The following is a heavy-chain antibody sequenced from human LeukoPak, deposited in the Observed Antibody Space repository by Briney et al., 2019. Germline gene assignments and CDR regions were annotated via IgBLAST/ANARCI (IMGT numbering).Heavy chain of an antibody. CDR2: ISIRGSYI. CDR3: TGDRQVGFNIDVFDL. Sequence: SGGSLRLSCAASGFTFSSYSMNWVRQAPGKGLEWVSSISIRGSYIYYSDSVKGRFTISRNSANNSVYLQINSLRAEDTAVYYCTGDRQVGFNIDVFDLWGQGTMVTVSS. J-gene: IGHJ3*01. D-gene: IGHD1-26*01. CDR1: GFTFSSYS. V-gene: IGHV3-21*01.